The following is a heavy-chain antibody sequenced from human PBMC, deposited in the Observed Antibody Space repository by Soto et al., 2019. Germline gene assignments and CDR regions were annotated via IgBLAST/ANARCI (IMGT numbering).Heavy chain of an antibody. D-gene: IGHD1-7*01. Sequence: ASVKVSCKASGYTFTSYGISWVRQAPGQGLEWMGGIIPIFGTANYAQKFQGRVTITADESTSTAYMELSSLRSEDTAVYYCDLKWNYEPLGFFYRGGQGKVLTVS. CDR3: DLKWNYEPLGFFYR. J-gene: IGHJ4*01. CDR1: GYTFTSYG. V-gene: IGHV1-69*13. CDR2: IIPIFGTA.